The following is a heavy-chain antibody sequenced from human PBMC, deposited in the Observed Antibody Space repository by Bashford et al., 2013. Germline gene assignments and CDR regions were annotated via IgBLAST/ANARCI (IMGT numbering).Heavy chain of an antibody. V-gene: IGHV1-58*02. CDR2: IVVGSGET. J-gene: IGHJ4*02. CDR1: GFTFSNSA. Sequence: SVKVSCKASGFTFSNSAIQWVRQARGQGLEWVGWIVVGSGETNHAQKFHERVTITRDMTTDTAYMELRSLTSEDTAVYYCAAEIYSGGRCCQFDYVGTGNPGHRSPQ. CDR3: AAEIYSGGRCCQFDY. D-gene: IGHD2-15*01.